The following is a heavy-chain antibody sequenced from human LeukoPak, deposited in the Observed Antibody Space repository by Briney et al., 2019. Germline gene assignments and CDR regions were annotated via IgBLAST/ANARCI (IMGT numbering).Heavy chain of an antibody. CDR1: GFTFDDYG. V-gene: IGHV3-66*01. D-gene: IGHD6-19*01. J-gene: IGHJ2*01. CDR2: IYSGGNT. Sequence: GGSLRLSCAVSGFTFDDYGMSWVRQAPGKGLEWVSVIYSGGNTYYADSVKGRFTIARDNSKNTLYLQMNNLRAEDTAVYYCARDYSSGHPEGYFDLWGRGTLVTVSS. CDR3: ARDYSSGHPEGYFDL.